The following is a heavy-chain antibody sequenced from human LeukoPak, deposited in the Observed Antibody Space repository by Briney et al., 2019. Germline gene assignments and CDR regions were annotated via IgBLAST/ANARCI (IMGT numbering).Heavy chain of an antibody. Sequence: GGSLRLSCAASGFGFGSYSMNWVRLAPGKGLEWVSYISGSGTTIYYADSVRGRFTISRDNAKNSLLLQMNSLRDEDTAVYYCARESTTNCFDSWGQGTLVTVSS. V-gene: IGHV3-48*02. CDR3: ARESTTNCFDS. CDR2: ISGSGTTI. J-gene: IGHJ5*01. D-gene: IGHD1-1*01. CDR1: GFGFGSYS.